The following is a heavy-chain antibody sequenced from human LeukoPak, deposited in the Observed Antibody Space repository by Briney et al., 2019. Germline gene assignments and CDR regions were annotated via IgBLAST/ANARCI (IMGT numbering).Heavy chain of an antibody. CDR1: RFTFSSYG. J-gene: IGHJ3*02. CDR3: AKLLVTASYDALDI. D-gene: IGHD2-21*02. CDR2: ISFDGSNK. V-gene: IGHV3-30*18. Sequence: GGSLRLSCAASRFTFSSYGVHWVRQAPGKGLEWVALISFDGSNKYYADSLKGRFTISRDNSKNTLYLQMNSLRAEDTAVYYCAKLLVTASYDALDIWGQGTMVTVSS.